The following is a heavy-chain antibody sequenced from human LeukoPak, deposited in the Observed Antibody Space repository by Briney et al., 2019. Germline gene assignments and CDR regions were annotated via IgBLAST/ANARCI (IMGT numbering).Heavy chain of an antibody. CDR1: GGAFSSYA. D-gene: IGHD4-17*01. CDR3: AQGQGAYGDLRGLFDY. J-gene: IGHJ4*02. Sequence: SVKVSCKASGGAFSSYALSWVRQAPGQGLEWMGGIIPIFGTPNYAQKCQDRVTITTDESTSTAYMELSSLRSEDTAVYYCAQGQGAYGDLRGLFDYWGQGTLVTVSS. CDR2: IIPIFGTP. V-gene: IGHV1-69*05.